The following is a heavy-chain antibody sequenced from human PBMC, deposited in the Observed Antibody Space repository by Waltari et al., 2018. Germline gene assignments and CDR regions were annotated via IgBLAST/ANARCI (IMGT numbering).Heavy chain of an antibody. D-gene: IGHD6-19*01. J-gene: IGHJ4*02. CDR2: ISYDGSNK. V-gene: IGHV3-30*01. CDR1: GFTFSSYA. Sequence: QVQLVESGGGVVQPGRSLRLSCAASGFTFSSYAMHWVRQAPGKGLEWVAVISYDGSNKYYADSVKGRFTISRDNSKNTLYLQMNSLRAEDTAVYYCARGYDSSGWYFFDYWGQGTLVTVSS. CDR3: ARGYDSSGWYFFDY.